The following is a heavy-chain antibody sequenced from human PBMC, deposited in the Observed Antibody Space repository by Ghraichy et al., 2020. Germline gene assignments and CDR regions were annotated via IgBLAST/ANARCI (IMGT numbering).Heavy chain of an antibody. CDR3: AKDRGGHSSIWAYYGMDV. Sequence: GGSLRLSCAASGFSFDDYAMHWVRQAPGKGLEWVSGISWNSATMGYADSVKGRFTISRDNAKNSLYLQMNSLRAEDTALYYCAKDRGGHSSIWAYYGMDVWGQGTTVTVSS. CDR2: ISWNSATM. V-gene: IGHV3-9*01. CDR1: GFSFDDYA. D-gene: IGHD2-2*01. J-gene: IGHJ6*02.